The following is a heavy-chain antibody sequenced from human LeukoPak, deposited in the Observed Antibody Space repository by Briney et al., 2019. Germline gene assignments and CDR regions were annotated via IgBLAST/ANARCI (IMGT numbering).Heavy chain of an antibody. D-gene: IGHD3-22*01. CDR2: ISSSSSTI. CDR3: ARDVNYYDSSGHLDC. J-gene: IGHJ4*02. CDR1: GFTFSSYR. Sequence: PGGSLRLSCGASGFTFSSYRMNWVRQAPGKGLEWVSYISSSSSTIYYADSVKGRFTISRDNAKNSLYLQMNSLRAEDTAVYYCARDVNYYDSSGHLDCWGQGTLVTVSS. V-gene: IGHV3-48*04.